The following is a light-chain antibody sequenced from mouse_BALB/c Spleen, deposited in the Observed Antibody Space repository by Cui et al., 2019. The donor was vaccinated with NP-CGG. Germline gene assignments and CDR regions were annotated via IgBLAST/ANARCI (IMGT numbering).Light chain of an antibody. V-gene: IGLV1*01. CDR3: ALWYSNHWV. CDR1: TGAVTSTNY. CDR2: GTN. Sequence: ALVTQQSALTTSPGETVTLTCRSSTGAVTSTNYANWVQEKPDHLFTGLIGGTNNRAPGVPARFSGSLIGDKAALTITGAKTEDEAIYFCALWYSNHWVFGGGTKLTVL. J-gene: IGLJ1*01.